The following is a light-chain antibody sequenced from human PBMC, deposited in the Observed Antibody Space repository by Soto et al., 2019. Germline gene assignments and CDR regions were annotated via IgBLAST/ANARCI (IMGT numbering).Light chain of an antibody. CDR2: GSA. V-gene: IGKV3-20*01. Sequence: TQSPSSVSASVGDRVTITCRASQSVSGNYLAWYQQKPGQSPRLLIYGSADRATGIPDRFSGSGSGTDFTLTISRVEPEDFAVYYCQQYGSSPPYTFGQGTKVEIK. J-gene: IGKJ2*01. CDR3: QQYGSSPPYT. CDR1: QSVSGNY.